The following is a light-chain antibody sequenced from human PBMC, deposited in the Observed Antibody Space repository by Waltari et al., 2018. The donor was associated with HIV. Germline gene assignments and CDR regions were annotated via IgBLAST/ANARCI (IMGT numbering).Light chain of an antibody. V-gene: IGKV3-20*01. J-gene: IGKJ4*01. Sequence: EIVLTQSPGTLSLSPGARATLSCRASQSVSSSYLAWYQQKPGQAPRLLIYGASSRATGIPDRFSGSGSGTDFTLTISRLEPEDFAVYYCQPYRTSPLTFGGGTKVEIK. CDR2: GAS. CDR1: QSVSSSY. CDR3: QPYRTSPLT.